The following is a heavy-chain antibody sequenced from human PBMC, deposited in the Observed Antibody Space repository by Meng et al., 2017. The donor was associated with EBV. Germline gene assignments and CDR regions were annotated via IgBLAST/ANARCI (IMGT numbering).Heavy chain of an antibody. Sequence: QVQLVQSGAGVKKPVSSVEGSCKTSGGPFRNYAISWVRQAPGQGLEWLGGFLPTLGAPNYAQKFHGRVSITADESTSTHYMDLSSLRSEDTAVYYCASESGRGYTPDYWGQGTLVTVSS. V-gene: IGHV1-69*01. J-gene: IGHJ4*02. CDR3: ASESGRGYTPDY. CDR1: GGPFRNYA. CDR2: FLPTLGAP. D-gene: IGHD3-10*01.